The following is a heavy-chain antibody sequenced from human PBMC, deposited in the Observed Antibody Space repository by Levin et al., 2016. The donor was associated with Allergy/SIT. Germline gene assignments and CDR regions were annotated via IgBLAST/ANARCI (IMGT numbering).Heavy chain of an antibody. D-gene: IGHD1-26*01. CDR3: ARRNRGNYNAFDY. CDR1: GDSVSSYY. V-gene: IGHV4-59*02. CDR2: IHYSGST. J-gene: IGHJ4*02. Sequence: SETLSLTCIVSGDSVSSYYWSWIRQPPGKGLEWIAYIHYSGSTSYNPSLMSRVTISIDRSNNQFSLKLSSVTAADTAVYYCARRNRGNYNAFDYWGQGTLVPVSS.